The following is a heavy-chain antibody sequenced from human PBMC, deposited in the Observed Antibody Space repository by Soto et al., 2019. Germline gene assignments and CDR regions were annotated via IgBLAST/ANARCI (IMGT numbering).Heavy chain of an antibody. CDR2: VSGRGGDT. Sequence: EVHLLQSGGGLVQPGGPLRLSCAASGFSFSSFALSWVRQYPGKGLEWVAAVSGRGGDTYYANSVKGRFTISRDNSQNTLFLQMKSLRAEDSAIYYCAKDPNYDFWSGFSAVYFDYWGQGTLVTVSS. CDR1: GFSFSSFA. J-gene: IGHJ4*02. V-gene: IGHV3-23*01. D-gene: IGHD3-3*01. CDR3: AKDPNYDFWSGFSAVYFDY.